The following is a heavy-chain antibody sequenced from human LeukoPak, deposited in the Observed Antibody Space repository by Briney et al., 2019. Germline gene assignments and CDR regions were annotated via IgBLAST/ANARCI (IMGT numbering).Heavy chain of an antibody. D-gene: IGHD1-26*01. J-gene: IGHJ4*02. CDR1: GYTFTGYY. V-gene: IGHV1-2*02. CDR3: ARSYFIVGAPTFDY. Sequence: ASVKVSCKASGYTFTGYYMHWVRQAPGQGLEWMGWINPNSGGTNYAQKFQGRVTMTRDTSISTAYMELSRLRSDDTAVYYRARSYFIVGAPTFDYWGQGTLVTVSS. CDR2: INPNSGGT.